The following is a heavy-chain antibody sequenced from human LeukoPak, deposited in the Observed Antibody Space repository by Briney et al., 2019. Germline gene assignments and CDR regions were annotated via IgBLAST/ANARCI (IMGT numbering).Heavy chain of an antibody. D-gene: IGHD1-26*01. V-gene: IGHV3-23*01. CDR3: AKDWRGSYGEDAFDI. J-gene: IGHJ3*02. CDR2: ISGSGGST. Sequence: GALRLSCAASGFTFSSYAMSWVRQAPGKGLEWVSAISGSGGSTYYADSVKGRFTISRDNSKNTLYLQMNSLRAEDTAVYYCAKDWRGSYGEDAFDIWGQGTMVTVSS. CDR1: GFTFSSYA.